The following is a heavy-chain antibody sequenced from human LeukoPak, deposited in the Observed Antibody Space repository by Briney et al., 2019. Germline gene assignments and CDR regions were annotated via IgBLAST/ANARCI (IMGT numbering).Heavy chain of an antibody. J-gene: IGHJ4*02. Sequence: ASVKVSCKASGGTFSSYAISWVRQAPGQGLERMGGIIPIFGTANYAQKFQGRVTITADESTSTAYMELSSLRSEDTAVYYCARGRPYEVMLDYWGQGTLVTVSS. CDR1: GGTFSSYA. D-gene: IGHD2-21*01. V-gene: IGHV1-69*01. CDR2: IIPIFGTA. CDR3: ARGRPYEVMLDY.